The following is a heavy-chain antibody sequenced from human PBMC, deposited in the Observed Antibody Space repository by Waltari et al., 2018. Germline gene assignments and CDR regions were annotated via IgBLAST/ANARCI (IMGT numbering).Heavy chain of an antibody. J-gene: IGHJ3*02. CDR3: ATEGPWVGAGAAFDI. CDR1: GYTLTEFT. Sequence: QVQLVPSGDEVKKPWASVHVSCRGSGYTLTEFTMHWVGQSPGTGLEWMGGFDPDDGETIYAQKFQGSVTMTEDTSTDTAYMELSSLRSEDTAVYYCATEGPWVGAGAAFDIWGQGTMVTVSS. D-gene: IGHD1-26*01. V-gene: IGHV1-24*01. CDR2: FDPDDGET.